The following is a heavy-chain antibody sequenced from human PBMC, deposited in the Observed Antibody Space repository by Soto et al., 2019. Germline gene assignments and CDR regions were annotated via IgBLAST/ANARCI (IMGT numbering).Heavy chain of an antibody. V-gene: IGHV3-74*01. J-gene: IGHJ6*03. D-gene: IGHD6-6*01. Sequence: PGGSLRLSCAASGFTFSSYWMHWVRQAPGKGLVWVSGISSDGSGTSYANSVQGRFTISRDNAKNTVYLQMGSLRPEDMAVYYCARRARPDFYYMDVWGKGTTVTVSS. CDR3: ARRARPDFYYMDV. CDR1: GFTFSSYW. CDR2: ISSDGSGT.